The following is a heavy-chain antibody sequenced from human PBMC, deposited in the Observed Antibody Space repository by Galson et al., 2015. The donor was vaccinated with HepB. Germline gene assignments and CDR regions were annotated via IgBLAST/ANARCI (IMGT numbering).Heavy chain of an antibody. D-gene: IGHD2-2*01. V-gene: IGHV3-11*03. Sequence: LRLSCAASGFTFSDYFMTWIRQAPGKGLEWVSHISSTNIYTFYADSVKGRFTISRDNAKDSLHLQMNSLRAEDTAVYYCARGRGYCSNTNCYGNFDFWGQGTLVTVSS. CDR2: ISSTNIYT. J-gene: IGHJ4*02. CDR3: ARGRGYCSNTNCYGNFDF. CDR1: GFTFSDYF.